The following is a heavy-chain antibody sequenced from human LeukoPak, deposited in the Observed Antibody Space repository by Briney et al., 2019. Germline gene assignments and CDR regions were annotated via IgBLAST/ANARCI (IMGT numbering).Heavy chain of an antibody. J-gene: IGHJ3*02. CDR3: ARDELRWYGAFDI. Sequence: ASVKVSCKASGYTFTSYGISWVRQAPGQGLEWMGWIPGYNGNTNYAQKHQGRVTMTTDTSTSTVYMELRSLRSDDTAVYYCARDELRWYGAFDIWGQGTMVTVSS. V-gene: IGHV1-18*01. D-gene: IGHD6-13*01. CDR1: GYTFTSYG. CDR2: IPGYNGNT.